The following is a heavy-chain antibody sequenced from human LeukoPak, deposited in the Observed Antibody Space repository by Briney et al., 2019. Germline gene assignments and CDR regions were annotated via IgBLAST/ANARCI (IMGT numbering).Heavy chain of an antibody. J-gene: IGHJ4*02. CDR2: IYYSGST. D-gene: IGHD3-10*01. Sequence: SETLSLTCTVSGGSISSSSYYWGWIRQPPGKGLEWIGSIYYSGSTYYNPSLKSRVTISVDTSKNQFSLKLSSVTAADTAVYYCARLDYYGSGSYYNDYWGQGTLSPSPQ. CDR3: ARLDYYGSGSYYNDY. V-gene: IGHV4-39*07. CDR1: GGSISSSSYY.